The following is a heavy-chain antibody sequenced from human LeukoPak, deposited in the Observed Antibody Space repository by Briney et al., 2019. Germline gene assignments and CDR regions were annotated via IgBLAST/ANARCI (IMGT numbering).Heavy chain of an antibody. Sequence: GESLKISCKGSGYSFSTYWIGWVRQMPGKGLEWMGINYPGDSDTRYSPSFQGHGTISADKSISTAYLQLSSLKASDTAMHYCARTYYYGSGSYYNPGHWGQGTLVTVYS. CDR2: NYPGDSDT. CDR3: ARTYYYGSGSYYNPGH. CDR1: GYSFSTYW. J-gene: IGHJ4*02. V-gene: IGHV5-51*01. D-gene: IGHD3-10*01.